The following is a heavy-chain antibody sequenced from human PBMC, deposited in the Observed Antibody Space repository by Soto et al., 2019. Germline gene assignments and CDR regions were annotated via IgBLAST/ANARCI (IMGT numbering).Heavy chain of an antibody. Sequence: PSETLSLTCTVSGGSISSYYWSWIRQPPGKGLEWIGYIYYSGSTNYNPSLKSRVTISVDTSKNQFSLKLSSVTAADTAVYYCARGNNWNNFDYWGQGTLVTVSS. J-gene: IGHJ4*02. CDR1: GGSISSYY. CDR3: ARGNNWNNFDY. D-gene: IGHD1-1*01. V-gene: IGHV4-59*08. CDR2: IYYSGST.